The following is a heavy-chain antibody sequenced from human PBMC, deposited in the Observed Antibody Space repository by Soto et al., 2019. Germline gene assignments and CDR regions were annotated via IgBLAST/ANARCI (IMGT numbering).Heavy chain of an antibody. CDR1: GFTFSTYW. Sequence: GSLRLSCAASGFTFSTYWMHWVRQAPGKGLVWVSRIKSDGSSTTYADSVKGRFTISRDNAKNTLSLQMNSLRAEDTAVYYCASDPDSYGYSWFDAWGQGTLVTVSS. V-gene: IGHV3-74*01. CDR2: IKSDGSST. CDR3: ASDPDSYGYSWFDA. D-gene: IGHD5-18*01. J-gene: IGHJ5*02.